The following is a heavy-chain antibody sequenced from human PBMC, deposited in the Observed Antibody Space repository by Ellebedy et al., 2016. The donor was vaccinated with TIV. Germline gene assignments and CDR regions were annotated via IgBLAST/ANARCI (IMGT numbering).Heavy chain of an antibody. V-gene: IGHV3-9*01. CDR2: ISWNSGSI. J-gene: IGHJ3*02. CDR3: AKDLELRFFKMEAFDI. D-gene: IGHD3-3*01. Sequence: SLKISXAASGFTFGDYAMHWVRQAPGRGLEWVSGISWNSGSIGYADSVKGRFTISRDNAKNSLYLQMNSLRAEDTALYYCAKDLELRFFKMEAFDIWGQGTMVTVSS. CDR1: GFTFGDYA.